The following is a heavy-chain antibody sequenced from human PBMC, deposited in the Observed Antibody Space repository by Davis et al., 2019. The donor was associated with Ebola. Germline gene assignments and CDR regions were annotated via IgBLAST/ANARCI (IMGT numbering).Heavy chain of an antibody. D-gene: IGHD6-13*01. Sequence: PGGSLRLSCAASGFTFSGSAMHWVRQASGKGLEWVGRIRSKANSYATAYAASVKGRFTISRDDSKNTMYLQMNSLRAEDTAVYYCAKDSSSWLPYFDYWGQGTLVTVSS. CDR3: AKDSSSWLPYFDY. J-gene: IGHJ4*02. CDR2: IRSKANSYAT. CDR1: GFTFSGSA. V-gene: IGHV3-73*01.